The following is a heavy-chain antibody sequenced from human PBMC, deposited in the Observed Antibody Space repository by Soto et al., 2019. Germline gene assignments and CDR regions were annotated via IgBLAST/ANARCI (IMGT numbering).Heavy chain of an antibody. CDR3: AREDSSGYFHY. V-gene: IGHV4-31*03. Sequence: PSETLSLTCTVSGGSISSGGYYWSWIRQHPGKGLEWIGYISYSGSTYYNPSLKSRVTISIDTSKNHFSLKLISVTAADTAVYYCAREDSSGYFHYWGQGTLVTVSS. CDR2: ISYSGST. D-gene: IGHD3-22*01. J-gene: IGHJ4*02. CDR1: GGSISSGGYY.